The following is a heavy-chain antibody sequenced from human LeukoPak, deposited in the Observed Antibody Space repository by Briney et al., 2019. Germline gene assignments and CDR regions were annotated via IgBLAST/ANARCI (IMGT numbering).Heavy chain of an antibody. J-gene: IGHJ6*03. CDR1: GFTFSSYE. CDR2: ISSSGSTI. D-gene: IGHD3-3*01. CDR3: AKDFWSGYWSFVYYYMDV. V-gene: IGHV3-48*03. Sequence: GGSLRLSCAASGFTFSSYEMNWVRQAPGKGLEWVSYISSSGSTIYYADSVKGRFTISRDNSKNTLYLQMNSLRAEDTAVYYCAKDFWSGYWSFVYYYMDVWGKGTTVTVSS.